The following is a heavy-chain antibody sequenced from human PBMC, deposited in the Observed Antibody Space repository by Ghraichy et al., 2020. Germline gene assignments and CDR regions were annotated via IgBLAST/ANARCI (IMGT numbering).Heavy chain of an antibody. CDR3: ARDGEYSGSYYDLEY. Sequence: GGSLRLSCAASGFTFSNYWMHWVRQAPGKGLVWVSRIHVDGTSTSYADSVKGRFTISRDNAKNTLYLQMNSLRAEDTAVYYCARDGEYSGSYYDLEYWGQGTLVTVSS. V-gene: IGHV3-74*01. D-gene: IGHD1-26*01. CDR2: IHVDGTST. CDR1: GFTFSNYW. J-gene: IGHJ4*02.